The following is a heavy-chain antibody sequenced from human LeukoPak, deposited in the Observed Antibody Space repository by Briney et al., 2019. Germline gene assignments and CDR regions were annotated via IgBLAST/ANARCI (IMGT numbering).Heavy chain of an antibody. J-gene: IGHJ4*02. D-gene: IGHD4-11*01. V-gene: IGHV3-7*01. CDR2: IKQDGSEK. Sequence: PGGSLGLSCAASGFTFSSYGMHWVRQAPGKGLEWVANIKQDGSEKYYVDSVKGRFTISRDNSKNTLYLQMNSLRVEDTAVYYCARSGPGSNYLFDYWGQGTLVTVSS. CDR3: ARSGPGSNYLFDY. CDR1: GFTFSSYG.